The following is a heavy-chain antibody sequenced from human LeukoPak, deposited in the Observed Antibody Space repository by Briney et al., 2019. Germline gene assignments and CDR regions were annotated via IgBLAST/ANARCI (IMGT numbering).Heavy chain of an antibody. J-gene: IGHJ6*02. Sequence: EGSLRLSCAASGFTFSSYSMNWVRQAPGKGLEWVSYISSSSSTIYYADSVKGRFTISRDNAKNSLYLQMNSLRAEDTAVYYCGREEGVLVGGFPPLGPPPPYGMDVWGQGTTVTVSS. CDR1: GFTFSSYS. CDR3: GREEGVLVGGFPPLGPPPPYGMDV. CDR2: ISSSSSTI. D-gene: IGHD3-10*01. V-gene: IGHV3-48*01.